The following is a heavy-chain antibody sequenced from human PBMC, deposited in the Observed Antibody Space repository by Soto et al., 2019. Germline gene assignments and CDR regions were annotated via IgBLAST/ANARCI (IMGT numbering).Heavy chain of an antibody. J-gene: IGHJ1*01. CDR3: VSHSTRYRSEF. Sequence: GASVKVSCKASGYSLTDYYMHWVRQAPGQVLEWLGLINPKSGNTGYAQKFQGRVTMTRDTSLSTAYIEMSSLRSDDTAVYYCVSHSTRYRSEFWGQGTLLTVFS. V-gene: IGHV1-2*02. CDR1: GYSLTDYY. D-gene: IGHD5-18*01. CDR2: INPKSGNT.